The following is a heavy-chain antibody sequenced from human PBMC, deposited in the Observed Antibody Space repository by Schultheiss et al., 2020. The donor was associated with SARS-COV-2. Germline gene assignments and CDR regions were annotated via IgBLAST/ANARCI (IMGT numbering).Heavy chain of an antibody. V-gene: IGHV4-30-2*01. D-gene: IGHD1-26*01. CDR3: ARGAGSYYILDY. CDR1: GGSISSGGYS. Sequence: LRLSCAVSGGSISSGGYSWSWIRQPPGKGLEWIGYIYHSGSTNYNPSLKSRVTISVDTSKNQFSLQLNSVTAADTAVYYCARGAGSYYILDYWGQGTLVTVSS. J-gene: IGHJ4*02. CDR2: IYHSGST.